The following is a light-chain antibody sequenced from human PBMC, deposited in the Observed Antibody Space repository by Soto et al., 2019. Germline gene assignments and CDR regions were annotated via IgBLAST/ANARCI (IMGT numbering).Light chain of an antibody. CDR3: QSYDSSLGGFYV. J-gene: IGLJ1*01. Sequence: QSALTQPPSVSGAPGQTVTIFCTGSSSNIGVDFGVRWYLHLPGTAPKLLVYGVNSRPSGVPDRFSGSTSGTSASLAIAGLQAEDEADYYCQSYDSSLGGFYVFGTGTKVTVL. CDR2: GVN. CDR1: SSNIGVDFG. V-gene: IGLV1-40*01.